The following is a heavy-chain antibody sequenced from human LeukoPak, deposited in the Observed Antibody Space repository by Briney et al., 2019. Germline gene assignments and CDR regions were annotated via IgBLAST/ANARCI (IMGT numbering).Heavy chain of an antibody. D-gene: IGHD3-22*01. Sequence: PGGSLRLFCAASGFTFSSYSMNWVRQAPGKGLEWVSSISSSSSYIYYADSVKGRFTISRDNAKNLLYLQMNSLRAEDTAVYYCASEPPGSSGYAIDYWGQGTLVTVSS. CDR3: ASEPPGSSGYAIDY. J-gene: IGHJ4*02. V-gene: IGHV3-21*01. CDR2: ISSSSSYI. CDR1: GFTFSSYS.